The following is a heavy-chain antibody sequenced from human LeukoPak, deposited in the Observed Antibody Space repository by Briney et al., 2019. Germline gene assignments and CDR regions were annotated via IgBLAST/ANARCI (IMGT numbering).Heavy chain of an antibody. J-gene: IGHJ4*02. CDR1: GGSISSSSYY. CDR3: ARLSWIQLWTDIDY. CDR2: IYYSGST. D-gene: IGHD5-18*01. V-gene: IGHV4-39*01. Sequence: SETLSLTCTVSGGSISSSSYYWGWIRQPPGKRLEWIGSIYYSGSTYYNPSLKSRVTISVDTSKNQFSLKLSSVTAADTAVYYCARLSWIQLWTDIDYWGQGTLVTVSS.